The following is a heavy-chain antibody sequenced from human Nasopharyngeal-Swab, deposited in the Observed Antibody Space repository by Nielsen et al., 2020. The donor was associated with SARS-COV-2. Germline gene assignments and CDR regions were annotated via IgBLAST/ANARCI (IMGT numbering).Heavy chain of an antibody. CDR2: ITGSGYST. CDR3: VKDSTWFDP. CDR1: GFTFSTYA. J-gene: IGHJ5*02. V-gene: IGHV3-23*01. Sequence: GESLKISCEASGFTFSTYAMGWVRQAPGEGLEWVSTITGSGYSTYYTDSVKGRFTISRDNSKNTLYLQMNSLRAEDTAVYYCVKDSTWFDPWGQGTLVTVSS.